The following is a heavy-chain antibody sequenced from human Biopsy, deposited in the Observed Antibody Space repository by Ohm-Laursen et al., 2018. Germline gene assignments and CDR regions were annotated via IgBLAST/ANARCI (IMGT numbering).Heavy chain of an antibody. CDR2: IYDRGSTA. CDR1: GESVSSGSFY. Sequence: GTLSLTCTVSGESVSSGSFYWTWIRQPPGQGLEYIGNIYDRGSTANYNPSLESRVTMSVDMPKNQFSLKLSSVTAADTAIYYCARGMRSSGWPYFDSWGQGTLVTVSS. J-gene: IGHJ4*02. CDR3: ARGMRSSGWPYFDS. D-gene: IGHD6-19*01. V-gene: IGHV4-61*01.